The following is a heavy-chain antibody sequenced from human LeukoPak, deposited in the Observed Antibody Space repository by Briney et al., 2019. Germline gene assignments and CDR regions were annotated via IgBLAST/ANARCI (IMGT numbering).Heavy chain of an antibody. CDR1: GGSISSGGYS. D-gene: IGHD1-26*01. V-gene: IGHV4-30-2*01. Sequence: PSGTLSLTCAVSGGSISSGGYSWSWIRQPPRKGLEWIGYIYHSGSTHYNPSLKSRVTISVDRSKNQFSLKLSSVTAADTAVYYCARALRWDDAFDIWGQGTMVTVSS. CDR3: ARALRWDDAFDI. J-gene: IGHJ3*02. CDR2: IYHSGST.